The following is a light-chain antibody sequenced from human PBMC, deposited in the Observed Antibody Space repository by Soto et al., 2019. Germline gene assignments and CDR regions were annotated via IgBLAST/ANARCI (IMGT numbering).Light chain of an antibody. V-gene: IGLV1-51*01. CDR2: DNN. CDR3: QSYDNILSGPL. Sequence: QSVLTQPPSVSAAPGQKVTISCSGRSSNIGSNYVSWYQQLPGTAPKLLIYDNNKRPSGIPDRFSGSKSGTSATLGITGLRAEDEADYYCQSYDNILSGPLFGGGTKLTVL. CDR1: SSNIGSNY. J-gene: IGLJ3*02.